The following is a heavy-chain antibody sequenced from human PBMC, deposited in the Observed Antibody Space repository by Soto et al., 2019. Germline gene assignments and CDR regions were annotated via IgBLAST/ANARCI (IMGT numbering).Heavy chain of an antibody. D-gene: IGHD1-20*01. CDR1: GYTFTSCG. CDR3: ARTQGIRREHPPDY. Sequence: ASVKVRCKAPGYTFTSCGISWVRQAPGQGREWMGWISAYNGNTNYAQKLQGRVTMTTDTSTSTAYMELRSLRSDDTAVYYCARTQGIRREHPPDYWGQGTLVTVSS. J-gene: IGHJ4*02. V-gene: IGHV1-18*01. CDR2: ISAYNGNT.